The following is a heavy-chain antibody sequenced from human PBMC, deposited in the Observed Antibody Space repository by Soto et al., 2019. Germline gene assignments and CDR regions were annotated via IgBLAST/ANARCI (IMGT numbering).Heavy chain of an antibody. CDR2: ISGGGGTT. CDR1: GFTFSSYA. CDR3: AKNVWVITIFGGMDV. V-gene: IGHV3-23*01. J-gene: IGHJ6*02. D-gene: IGHD3-9*01. Sequence: EVQLLESGGGLVQPGGSLRLSCAASGFTFSSYAMSWVRQAPGKGLEWVSAISGGGGTTYYADSVKGRFTISRDNSKNTLYLQMNSLRAEDTAGYYCAKNVWVITIFGGMDVWGQGTTVTVSS.